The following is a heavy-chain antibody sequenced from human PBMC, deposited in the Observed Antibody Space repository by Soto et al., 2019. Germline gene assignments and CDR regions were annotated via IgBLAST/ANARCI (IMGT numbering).Heavy chain of an antibody. Sequence: QVQLVQSGAEMKKPGSSVTVSCKVFGGTFISYSFSWVRQAPGQGPEWMGGIIPIFGTPNYAQKFQGRVTITADGSTSTAYMELSSLRSGDTAVYYCAGGVWRGYSEYYYGLDVWGQGTMVTVSS. J-gene: IGHJ6*02. V-gene: IGHV1-69*01. D-gene: IGHD3-3*01. CDR2: IIPIFGTP. CDR1: GGTFISYS. CDR3: AGGVWRGYSEYYYGLDV.